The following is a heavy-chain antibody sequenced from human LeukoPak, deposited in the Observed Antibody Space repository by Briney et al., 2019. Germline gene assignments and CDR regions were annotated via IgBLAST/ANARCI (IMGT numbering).Heavy chain of an antibody. CDR1: GYSFTSYW. D-gene: IGHD5-24*01. Sequence: PGESLKISCKGSGYSFTSYWIGWVRQMPGKGLEWMGIIYPGDSDTRYSPSFQGQVTISADKSISTAYLQWSSLKASDTAMYYCARYGEMATIYGAFDIWGQGTMVTVSS. CDR3: ARYGEMATIYGAFDI. V-gene: IGHV5-51*01. CDR2: IYPGDSDT. J-gene: IGHJ3*02.